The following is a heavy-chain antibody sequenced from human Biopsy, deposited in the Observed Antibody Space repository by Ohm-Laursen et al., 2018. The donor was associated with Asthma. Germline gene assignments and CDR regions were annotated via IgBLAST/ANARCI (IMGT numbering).Heavy chain of an antibody. V-gene: IGHV3-9*01. J-gene: IGHJ4*01. CDR2: ISWNSGNI. CDR3: AKSADYYDSTDYLDF. Sequence: SLGLSCTASGFSFDDCAMHWVRQAPGKGLEWVSSISWNSGNIDYAVSVKGRFTISRDSAKNSLYLQMQSLRPEDTAFYYCAKSADYYDSTDYLDFWGRGTLVTVSS. CDR1: GFSFDDCA. D-gene: IGHD3-22*01.